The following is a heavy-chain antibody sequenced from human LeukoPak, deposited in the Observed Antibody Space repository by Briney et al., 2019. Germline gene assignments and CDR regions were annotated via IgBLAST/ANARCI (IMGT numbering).Heavy chain of an antibody. CDR1: GGTFSSYA. Sequence: ASVKVSCKASGGTFSSYAISWVRQAPGQGPEWMGGIIPIFGTANYAQKFQGRVTITADKSTSTAYMELSSLRSEDTAVYCCAMQLPNWNDDYYFDYWGQGTLVTVSS. V-gene: IGHV1-69*06. J-gene: IGHJ4*02. CDR2: IIPIFGTA. CDR3: AMQLPNWNDDYYFDY. D-gene: IGHD1-1*01.